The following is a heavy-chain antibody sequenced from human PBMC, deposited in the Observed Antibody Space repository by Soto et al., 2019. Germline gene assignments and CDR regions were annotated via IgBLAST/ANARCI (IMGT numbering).Heavy chain of an antibody. CDR1: AFTFSNYT. D-gene: IGHD3-10*01. Sequence: QVQLVESGGGVVQPGKSLRLSCAASAFTFSNYTMHWVRQAPGKGLEWVALMSYDGSDKYYADAVKGRFTISRDNSKNTLYLQMNSLRAEDTAVYYCARDALVRGVHPPDYWGQGTLVTVSS. V-gene: IGHV3-30*04. CDR2: MSYDGSDK. J-gene: IGHJ4*02. CDR3: ARDALVRGVHPPDY.